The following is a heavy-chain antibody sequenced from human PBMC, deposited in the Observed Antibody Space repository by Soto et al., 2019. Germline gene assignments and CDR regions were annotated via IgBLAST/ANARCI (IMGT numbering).Heavy chain of an antibody. D-gene: IGHD3-22*01. Sequence: SVNVSCKASGGTFSSYAISWVRQAPGQGLEWMGGIIPIFGTANYAQKFQGRVTITADESTSTAYMELSSLRSEDTAVYYCARGGDYYDSSGYPQPNFYYYYYYGMDVWGQGTTVTVSS. V-gene: IGHV1-69*13. CDR2: IIPIFGTA. CDR3: ARGGDYYDSSGYPQPNFYYYYYYGMDV. J-gene: IGHJ6*02. CDR1: GGTFSSYA.